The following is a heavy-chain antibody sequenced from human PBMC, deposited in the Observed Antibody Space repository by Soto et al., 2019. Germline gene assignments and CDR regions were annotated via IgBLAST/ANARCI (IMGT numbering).Heavy chain of an antibody. D-gene: IGHD2-21*02. Sequence: EVQLLESGGGLVQPGGSLRLSCAASGFTFSSYAMSWVRQAPGKGLEWISAIKISGDSTYYADSVKGRFTISRDNSKNTLYLQMNSLRAEDPAVYYCAKVVGDPSYWGQGTLVTVSS. CDR2: IKISGDST. CDR1: GFTFSSYA. J-gene: IGHJ4*02. V-gene: IGHV3-23*01. CDR3: AKVVGDPSY.